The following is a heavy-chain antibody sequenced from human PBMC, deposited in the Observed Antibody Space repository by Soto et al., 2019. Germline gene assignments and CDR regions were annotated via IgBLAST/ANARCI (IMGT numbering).Heavy chain of an antibody. J-gene: IGHJ4*02. Sequence: GQPLKISCKGSGYSFTSYWISWVRQMPGKGLEWMGRIDPSDSYTNYSPSFQGHVTTSADKSISTAYLQWSSLKASDTAMYYCARRHCSSTSCHHFDYWGQGTLVTVSS. CDR2: IDPSDSYT. D-gene: IGHD2-2*01. CDR1: GYSFTSYW. CDR3: ARRHCSSTSCHHFDY. V-gene: IGHV5-10-1*01.